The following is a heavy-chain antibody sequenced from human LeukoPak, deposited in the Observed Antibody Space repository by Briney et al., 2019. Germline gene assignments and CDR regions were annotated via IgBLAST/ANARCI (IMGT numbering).Heavy chain of an antibody. CDR3: ARAGRLWFGESQRLDV. V-gene: IGHV3-23*01. J-gene: IGHJ6*04. CDR2: ISGSGGST. CDR1: GFTFSSDA. Sequence: GGSLRLSCAASGFTFSSDAMSWVRQAPGKGLEWVSAISGSGGSTYYADSVKGRFTISRDNSKNTLYLQMNSLRAEDTAVYYCARAGRLWFGESQRLDVWGKGTTVTISS. D-gene: IGHD3-10*01.